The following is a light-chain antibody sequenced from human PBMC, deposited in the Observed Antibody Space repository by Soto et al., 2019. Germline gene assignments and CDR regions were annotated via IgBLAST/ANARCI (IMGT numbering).Light chain of an antibody. CDR1: QSVSSSY. J-gene: IGKJ5*01. Sequence: VMTQSPATLSLSAGERATLSCKASQSVSSSYLAWYQQKPGQAPRLFIYGASSRATGIPDRFSGSVYGTDVTLTISRLETEDFAVYYCQQYGSSPITFGQGTRLEIK. V-gene: IGKV3-20*01. CDR2: GAS. CDR3: QQYGSSPIT.